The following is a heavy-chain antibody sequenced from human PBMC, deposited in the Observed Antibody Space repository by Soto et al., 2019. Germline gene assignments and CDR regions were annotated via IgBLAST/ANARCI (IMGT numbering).Heavy chain of an antibody. CDR3: AKDRATVAKNHYYYYYGMDV. J-gene: IGHJ6*02. CDR1: GFTFSSYA. Sequence: AGGSLRLSCAASGFTFSSYAMSWVRQAPGKGLEWVSAISGSGGSTYYADSVKGRFTISRDNSKNTLYLQMNSLRAEDTAVYYCAKDRATVAKNHYYYYYGMDVWGQGTTVTVSS. D-gene: IGHD4-4*01. V-gene: IGHV3-23*01. CDR2: ISGSGGST.